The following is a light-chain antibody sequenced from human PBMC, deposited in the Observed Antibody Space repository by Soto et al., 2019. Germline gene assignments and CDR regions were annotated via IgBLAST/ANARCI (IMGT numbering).Light chain of an antibody. Sequence: DIPMTQSPSSLSASVGDRVTITCRASQSISSYLNWYQQKPGKAPKLLIYAASSLQSGVPSRFSRSGSGTDFTLTISRLQPEDFATYYCQQSYSTPPFTFGPGTKVDIK. J-gene: IGKJ3*01. CDR1: QSISSY. CDR3: QQSYSTPPFT. CDR2: AAS. V-gene: IGKV1-39*01.